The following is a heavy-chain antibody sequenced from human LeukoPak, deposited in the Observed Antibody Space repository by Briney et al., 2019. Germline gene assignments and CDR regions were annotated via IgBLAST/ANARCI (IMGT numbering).Heavy chain of an antibody. CDR1: GFTFSTYF. D-gene: IGHD6-13*01. CDR3: ARGGDSSSWYGYYFDY. V-gene: IGHV3-21*01. J-gene: IGHJ4*02. Sequence: GGSLRLSCAPSGFTFSTYFMSWVRQAPGKGLEWVSSITSSGSYMYYADSVRGRFTISRGNAKNSLSLQMNSLRAEDTAVYYCARGGDSSSWYGYYFDYWGQGTLVTVSS. CDR2: ITSSGSYM.